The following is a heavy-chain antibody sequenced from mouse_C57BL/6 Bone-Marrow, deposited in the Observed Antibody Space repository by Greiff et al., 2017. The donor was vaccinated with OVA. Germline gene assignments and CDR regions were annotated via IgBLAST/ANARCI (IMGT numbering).Heavy chain of an antibody. CDR3: ARRWLLRFFYAMDY. CDR2: INPNNGGT. CDR1: GYTFTDYN. V-gene: IGHV1-18*01. J-gene: IGHJ4*01. D-gene: IGHD2-3*01. Sequence: EVQLVESGPELVKPGASVKIPCKASGYTFTDYNMDWVKQSHGKSLEWIGDINPNNGGTIYNQKFKGKATLTVDKSSSTAYMELRSLTSEDTAVYYCARRWLLRFFYAMDYWGQGTSVTVSS.